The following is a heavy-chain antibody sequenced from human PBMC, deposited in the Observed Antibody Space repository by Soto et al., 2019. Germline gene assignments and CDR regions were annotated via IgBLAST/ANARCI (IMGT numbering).Heavy chain of an antibody. CDR1: GYTFTGNY. CDR3: ARAGVAAAGTPYYYYGMDV. CDR2: INPNSGGT. J-gene: IGHJ6*02. D-gene: IGHD6-13*01. Sequence: ASVKVSCKASGYTFTGNYMHWVRQAPGQGLEWMGWINPNSGGTNYAQKFQGWVTMTRDTSISTAYMELSRLRSDDTAVYYCARAGVAAAGTPYYYYGMDVWGQGTTVTVSS. V-gene: IGHV1-2*04.